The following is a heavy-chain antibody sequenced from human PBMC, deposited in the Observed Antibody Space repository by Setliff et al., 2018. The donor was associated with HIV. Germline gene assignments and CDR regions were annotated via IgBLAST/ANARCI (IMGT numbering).Heavy chain of an antibody. CDR1: GGSISTRSPYY. Sequence: SETLSLTCSVSGGSISTRSPYYWGWIRQPPGKGLEWIGSIYHSGSIYYNPSLKSRVTISVDTSKNQFSLKLSSVTAADTAVYYCARGGGFWSGQLDYWGQGTLVTVSS. D-gene: IGHD3-3*01. CDR3: ARGGGFWSGQLDY. V-gene: IGHV4-39*07. CDR2: IYHSGSI. J-gene: IGHJ4*02.